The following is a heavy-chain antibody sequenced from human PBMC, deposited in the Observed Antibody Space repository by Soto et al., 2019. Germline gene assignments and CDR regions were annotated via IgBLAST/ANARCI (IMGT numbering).Heavy chain of an antibody. D-gene: IGHD1-1*01. J-gene: IGHJ4*02. CDR1: GFTFSDYY. V-gene: IGHV3-11*04. CDR3: AKDGGTGKYYDY. Sequence: PGGSLRLSCAASGFTFSDYYMSWIRQAPGKGLEWVSYISNNGTTIYYADSVKGRFTISRDNSKNTLNLQMNSLRAEDTAVYYCAKDGGTGKYYDYWGQGTLVTVSS. CDR2: ISNNGTTI.